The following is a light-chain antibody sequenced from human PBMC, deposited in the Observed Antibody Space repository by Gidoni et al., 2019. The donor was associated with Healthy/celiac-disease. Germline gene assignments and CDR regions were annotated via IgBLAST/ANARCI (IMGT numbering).Light chain of an antibody. Sequence: DIQMTQSPSSLSASVGDRVTITCQASQDISNSLNWYQQKPGKAPKRLIYDASNLETGVPSRFSGSGSGTDFTFTISSLQPEDIATYYCQQYDNLPLTFGGGTKVEIK. J-gene: IGKJ4*01. V-gene: IGKV1-33*01. CDR3: QQYDNLPLT. CDR2: DAS. CDR1: QDISNS.